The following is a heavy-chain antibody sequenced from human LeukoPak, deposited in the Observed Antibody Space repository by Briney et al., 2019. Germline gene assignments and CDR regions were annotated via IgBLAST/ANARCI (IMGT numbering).Heavy chain of an antibody. D-gene: IGHD3-22*01. V-gene: IGHV4-38-2*02. CDR3: ARAPRDSSGYYMRSFDY. Sequence: SETLSLTCTVSGYSINSDSYWGWIRQPPEQGLEWTAGISHSGYTYYYPSLKSRVTISVDTSKNKFSLKLSSVTAADTAVYYCARAPRDSSGYYMRSFDYWGQGTLVTVSS. J-gene: IGHJ4*02. CDR1: GYSINSDSY. CDR2: ISHSGYT.